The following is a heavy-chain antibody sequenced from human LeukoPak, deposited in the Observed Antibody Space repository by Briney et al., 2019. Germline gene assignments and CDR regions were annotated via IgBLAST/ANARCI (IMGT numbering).Heavy chain of an antibody. J-gene: IGHJ4*02. D-gene: IGHD1-14*01. V-gene: IGHV3-53*01. CDR1: GCTAITNG. CDR3: ARGVEPLAANTLAY. CDR2: LYSDGNT. Sequence: PGRSLRLSCTASGCTAITNGTPWVRQAPGKGLDWVSVLYSDGNTKYADSVRSRFTISRDNSKNTLHLEMNSLRPDDTAVYYCARGVEPLAANTLAYWGQGTLVTVSS.